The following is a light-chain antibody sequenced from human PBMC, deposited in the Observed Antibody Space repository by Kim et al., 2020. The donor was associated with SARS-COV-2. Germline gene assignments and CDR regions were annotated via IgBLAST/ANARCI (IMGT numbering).Light chain of an antibody. CDR3: RAWDSSTAV. CDR1: KLGDKY. V-gene: IGLV3-1*01. Sequence: SLSPGQTASLSCSGDKLGDKYSCWYQQKPGQSPVLVIYQDTKRPSGIPEPFAGSKSGNTATLTISGTQAMDEADYYCRAWDSSTAVFGGGTQRTVL. CDR2: QDT. J-gene: IGLJ3*02.